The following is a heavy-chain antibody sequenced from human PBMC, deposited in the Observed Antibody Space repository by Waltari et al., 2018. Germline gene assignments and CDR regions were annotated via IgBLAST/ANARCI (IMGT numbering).Heavy chain of an antibody. Sequence: QLQLQESGPGLVKPSETLSLNCHVSGGSLNSSSYYWGWIRQPPGKGLEWIGHIYYSGRTYYNPSCRSRVTMSVDTSKNQLSRNLSSVTAADTAVYYCARRASSREPDYWGQGTLVTVSS. J-gene: IGHJ4*02. D-gene: IGHD6-13*01. V-gene: IGHV4-39*01. CDR1: GGSLNSSSYY. CDR2: IYYSGRT. CDR3: ARRASSREPDY.